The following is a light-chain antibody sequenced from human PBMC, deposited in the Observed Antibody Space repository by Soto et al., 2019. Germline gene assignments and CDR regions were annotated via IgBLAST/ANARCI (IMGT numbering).Light chain of an antibody. CDR1: QSLLESNGYNC. J-gene: IGKJ1*01. CDR3: MQSLQTPFT. Sequence: DIVMTQSPLSLTVNPGEPASISCRSSQSLLESNGYNCLEWYLQKPGQSPQLLIYLGSNRASGVPDRFSGSGSGADFTLKISRVEAEDVGVYYCMQSLQTPFTFGQGTKVEIK. V-gene: IGKV2-28*01. CDR2: LGS.